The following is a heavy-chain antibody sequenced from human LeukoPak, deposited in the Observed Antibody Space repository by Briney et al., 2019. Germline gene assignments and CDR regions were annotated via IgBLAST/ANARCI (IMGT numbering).Heavy chain of an antibody. J-gene: IGHJ4*02. Sequence: PGGSLRLSCAASGFTFSSYWMSWVRQAPGKGLEWVANIKQDGSEKYYVDSVRGRFTISRDNAKNSLFLQMNSLRAEDTAVYYCARVRYNSGYIFDYWGQGALVTVSS. D-gene: IGHD5-18*01. CDR2: IKQDGSEK. CDR1: GFTFSSYW. CDR3: ARVRYNSGYIFDY. V-gene: IGHV3-7*01.